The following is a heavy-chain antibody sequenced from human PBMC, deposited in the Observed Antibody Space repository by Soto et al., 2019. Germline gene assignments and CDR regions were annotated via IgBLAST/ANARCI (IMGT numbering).Heavy chain of an antibody. V-gene: IGHV1-8*01. CDR2: MNPNSGNT. D-gene: IGHD4-17*01. CDR3: ARALSGYGDTPEGYYMDV. J-gene: IGHJ6*03. Sequence: ASVKVSCKASGYTFTSYDINWVRQATGQGLEWMGWMNPNSGNTGYAQKFQGRVTMTRNTSISTAYMELSSLRSEDTAVYYCARALSGYGDTPEGYYMDVWGKGTTVPVSS. CDR1: GYTFTSYD.